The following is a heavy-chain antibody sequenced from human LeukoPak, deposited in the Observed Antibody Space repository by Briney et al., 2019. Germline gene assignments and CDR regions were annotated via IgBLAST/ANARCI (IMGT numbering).Heavy chain of an antibody. CDR2: ISWNSGSI. V-gene: IGHV3-9*01. D-gene: IGHD6-19*01. J-gene: IGHJ4*02. Sequence: LGISWNSGSINYADSGKGGFNISRENAKNSLYLQMNSLRAEDTALYYCARSQWLVSFEHYWGQGTLVTVSS. CDR3: ARSQWLVSFEHY.